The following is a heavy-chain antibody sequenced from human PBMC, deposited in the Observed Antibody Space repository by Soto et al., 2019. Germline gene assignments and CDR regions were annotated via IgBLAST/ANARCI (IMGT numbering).Heavy chain of an antibody. D-gene: IGHD4-17*01. Sequence: GGSLSLSCAASGFTFSSYSMNWVRQAPGKGLEWVSYISSSSSTIYYADSVKGRFTISRDNAKNSLYLQMNSLRAEDTAVYYCARDGEYGDYVGETYYYYYYMDVWGKGTTVTVSS. CDR3: ARDGEYGDYVGETYYYYYYMDV. CDR2: ISSSSSTI. V-gene: IGHV3-48*01. J-gene: IGHJ6*03. CDR1: GFTFSSYS.